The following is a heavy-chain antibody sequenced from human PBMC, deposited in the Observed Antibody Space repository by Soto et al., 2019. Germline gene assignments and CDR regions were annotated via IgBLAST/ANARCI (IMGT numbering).Heavy chain of an antibody. D-gene: IGHD3-10*01. CDR3: ARDRYYGSGTYYNFYSGMDV. Sequence: SETLSLTCTVSGGSINSGDYYWTWVRQPPGKGLEWIGNIFHSGSTYYTPSLQSRVTISLDTSKNHFSLKLSSVTPADTAVYYCARDRYYGSGTYYNFYSGMDVWGQGTAVTVSS. CDR1: GGSINSGDYY. V-gene: IGHV4-30-4*01. J-gene: IGHJ6*02. CDR2: IFHSGST.